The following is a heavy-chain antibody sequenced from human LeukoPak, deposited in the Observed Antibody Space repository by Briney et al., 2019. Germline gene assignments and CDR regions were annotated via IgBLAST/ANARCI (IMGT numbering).Heavy chain of an antibody. CDR2: ISSSSSTI. CDR1: GFTFSSYA. Sequence: GGSLRLSCAASGFTFSSYAMSWVRQAPGKGLEWVSYISSSSSTIYYADSVKGRFTISRDNAKNSLYLQMNSLRAEDTAVYYCAREVGMALSECYYYGMDVWGQGTTVTVSS. J-gene: IGHJ6*02. D-gene: IGHD5-24*01. CDR3: AREVGMALSECYYYGMDV. V-gene: IGHV3-48*01.